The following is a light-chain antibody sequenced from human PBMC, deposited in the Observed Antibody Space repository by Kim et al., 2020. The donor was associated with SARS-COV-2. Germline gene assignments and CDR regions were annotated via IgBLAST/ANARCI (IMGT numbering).Light chain of an antibody. Sequence: PGERAPLACRASQSVSSSYLAWYQQKPAQAPRLLIYGASSRATGIPDRFSGSGSGTDFTLTISRLEPEDFAVYYCQQYGSSPPMYTFGQGTKLEI. J-gene: IGKJ2*01. V-gene: IGKV3-20*01. CDR3: QQYGSSPPMYT. CDR1: QSVSSSY. CDR2: GAS.